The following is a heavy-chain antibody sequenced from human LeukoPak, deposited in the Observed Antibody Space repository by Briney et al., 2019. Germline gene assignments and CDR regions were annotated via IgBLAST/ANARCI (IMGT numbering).Heavy chain of an antibody. CDR3: ARDGITMRILEY. CDR2: ISDNGGST. V-gene: IGHV3-23*01. D-gene: IGHD3-10*01. Sequence: GGSLRLSCAASGFTFSNYGMSWVRQAPGRGLQWVSTISDNGGSTYYADSVKGRFTISRDNAKNSLYLQMDSLRAEDTAVYYCARDGITMRILEYWGQGTLVTVSS. J-gene: IGHJ4*02. CDR1: GFTFSNYG.